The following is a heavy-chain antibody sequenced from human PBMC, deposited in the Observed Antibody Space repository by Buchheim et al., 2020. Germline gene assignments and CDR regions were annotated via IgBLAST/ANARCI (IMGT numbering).Heavy chain of an antibody. Sequence: QVQLQESGPGLVKPSGTLSLTCAVSGGSISSSNWWSWVRQPPGKGLEWIGEIYHSGSNNYNPSLKSRITISVDKSKNQFYLKLSSVTAADTAVYYCARDWGEYMSWKYVFSYYYGMDVWGQGTT. CDR3: ARDWGEYMSWKYVFSYYYGMDV. J-gene: IGHJ6*02. CDR1: GGSISSSNW. CDR2: IYHSGSN. V-gene: IGHV4-4*02. D-gene: IGHD1-7*01.